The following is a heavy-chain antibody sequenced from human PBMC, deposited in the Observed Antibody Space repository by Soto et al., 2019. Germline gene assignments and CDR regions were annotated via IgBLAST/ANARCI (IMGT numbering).Heavy chain of an antibody. CDR2: IYHTGTT. D-gene: IGHD3-10*01. CDR1: AASISSSSDY. CDR3: ARHGPSAPRGFFDA. J-gene: IGHJ5*02. Sequence: QLPESGPGLVKPSETLPLSCTVSAASISSSSDYWAWIRQSPGRGLEWIGSIYHTGTTYYSPSLKIRVTMSVDTSKNSFSLKLSSVTASDTAIYFCARHGPSAPRGFFDAWGQGILVTVSS. V-gene: IGHV4-39*01.